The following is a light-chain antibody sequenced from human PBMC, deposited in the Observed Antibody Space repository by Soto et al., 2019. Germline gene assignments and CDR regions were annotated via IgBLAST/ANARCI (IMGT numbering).Light chain of an antibody. CDR2: GAS. V-gene: IGKV3-20*01. CDR1: QTVSSSY. CDR3: QQSGSSPTWT. Sequence: EIVLTQSPGTLSLSPGERATLSCRASQTVSSSYLAWYQQKPGQAPRLLIYGASSRATGIPDRFSGSGSGTDFTLTISILEPEDFAVYYCQQSGSSPTWTFGQGTTVEIK. J-gene: IGKJ1*01.